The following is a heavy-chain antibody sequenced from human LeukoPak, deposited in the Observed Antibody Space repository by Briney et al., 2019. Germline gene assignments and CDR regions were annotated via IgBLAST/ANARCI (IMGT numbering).Heavy chain of an antibody. J-gene: IGHJ4*02. D-gene: IGHD3-22*01. CDR2: IYGDGSFT. Sequence: GGSLRLSCAASGSTFSNFWMHWVRQAPGKGLVWVALIYGDGSFTRYADSVKGRFTISRDNAKNTVYLQMNSLRVEDTAVYCARVYETNGYLYWGQGSLVTVSS. CDR1: GSTFSNFW. CDR3: ARVYETNGYLY. V-gene: IGHV3-74*01.